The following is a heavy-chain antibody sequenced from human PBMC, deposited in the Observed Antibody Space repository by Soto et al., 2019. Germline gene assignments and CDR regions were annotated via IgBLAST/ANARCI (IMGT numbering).Heavy chain of an antibody. CDR3: ANDPRNGGSRVDY. J-gene: IGHJ4*02. CDR2: NSYDGSKS. CDR1: GFSFRSHG. V-gene: IGHV3-30*18. D-gene: IGHD2-15*01. Sequence: QVRLVESGGGVVQPGRSLRLSCAASGFSFRSHGMHWVRQAPGKGLQWVAVNSYDGSKSYYADSVKGRFTISRDNSNDALCLQMGSLRPEDTAVYFCANDPRNGGSRVDYWGQGTLVTVPS.